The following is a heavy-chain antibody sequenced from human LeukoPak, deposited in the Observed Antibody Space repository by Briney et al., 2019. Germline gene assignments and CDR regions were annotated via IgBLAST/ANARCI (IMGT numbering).Heavy chain of an antibody. Sequence: PGGCLRLSCAAAGFTFSSYAMSWVRQAPGKGLEWVSAISGSGGSTYYADSVKGRFTISRANSKKTLSLPMNSLRAEDTAVYYCARDSSPLGYYDSSGYALDYWGQGTLVTVSS. V-gene: IGHV3-23*01. CDR2: ISGSGGST. D-gene: IGHD3-22*01. CDR3: ARDSSPLGYYDSSGYALDY. CDR1: GFTFSSYA. J-gene: IGHJ4*02.